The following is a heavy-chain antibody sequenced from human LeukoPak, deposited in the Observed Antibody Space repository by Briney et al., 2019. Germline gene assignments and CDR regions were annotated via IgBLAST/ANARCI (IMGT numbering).Heavy chain of an antibody. D-gene: IGHD2-2*01. J-gene: IGHJ4*02. CDR2: IYYSGST. CDR1: GGSISSYY. Sequence: PSETLSLTCTVSGGSISSYYWSWIRQPPGKGLEWIGYIYYSGSTNYNPSLKSRVTISVDTSKNQFSLKLSSVTAADTAVYYCARARWDQLLSFDYWGQGTLVTVSS. CDR3: ARARWDQLLSFDY. V-gene: IGHV4-59*01.